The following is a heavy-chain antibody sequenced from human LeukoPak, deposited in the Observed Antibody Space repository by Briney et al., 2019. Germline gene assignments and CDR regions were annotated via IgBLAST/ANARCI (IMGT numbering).Heavy chain of an antibody. CDR2: INPNSGDT. CDR1: GGTFSGYA. V-gene: IGHV1-2*02. CDR3: AKDSVTGTADC. D-gene: IGHD6-19*01. J-gene: IGHJ4*02. Sequence: ASVKVSCKASGGTFSGYAISWVRQAPGQGLEWMGWINPNSGDTHYAQKFQGRVTMTRDTSISTAYMELSRLRSDDTAVYYCAKDSVTGTADCWGQGTLVTVSS.